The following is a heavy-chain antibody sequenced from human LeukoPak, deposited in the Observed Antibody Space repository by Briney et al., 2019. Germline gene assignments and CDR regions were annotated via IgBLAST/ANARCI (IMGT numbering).Heavy chain of an antibody. CDR1: GYSFTSYR. J-gene: IGHJ4*02. CDR2: IYPDDSDT. CDR3: ARLARKYSNGWTPFDY. V-gene: IGHV5-51*01. D-gene: IGHD6-19*01. Sequence: GESLKISCKDSGYSFTSYRIGWVRQMPGKGLGWMGIIYPDDSDTRYSPSFQGQVTISADKSISTAYLQWSSLKASDTALYYCARLARKYSNGWTPFDYWGQGTLVTVSS.